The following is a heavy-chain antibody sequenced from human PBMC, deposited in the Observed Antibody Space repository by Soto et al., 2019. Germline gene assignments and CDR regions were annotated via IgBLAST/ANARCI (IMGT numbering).Heavy chain of an antibody. CDR3: ARGPGVYYGSGSYVWFDP. D-gene: IGHD3-10*01. CDR2: INPNSGGT. Sequence: ASVKVSCKASGYTFTGYYMHWVRQAPGQGLEWMGWINPNSGGTNYAQKFQGWVTMTRDTSISTAYMELSRLRSDDTAVYYCARGPGVYYGSGSYVWFDPWGQGTLVTVSS. V-gene: IGHV1-2*04. J-gene: IGHJ5*02. CDR1: GYTFTGYY.